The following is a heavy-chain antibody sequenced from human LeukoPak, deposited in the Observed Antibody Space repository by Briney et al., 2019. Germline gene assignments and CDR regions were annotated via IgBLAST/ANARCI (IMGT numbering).Heavy chain of an antibody. V-gene: IGHV4-39*01. CDR3: ARHGDLLSPFQT. J-gene: IGHJ5*02. D-gene: IGHD2-21*02. CDR2: INYSGST. Sequence: SETLSLTCTVSGGSISSTSNYWGWIRQPPGKGQEWIGTINYSGSTYYNPSLKSRVTISVDTSKNQISLKLNSVTAADSAMYYCARHGDLLSPFQTWGQGTLVTVSS. CDR1: GGSISSTSNY.